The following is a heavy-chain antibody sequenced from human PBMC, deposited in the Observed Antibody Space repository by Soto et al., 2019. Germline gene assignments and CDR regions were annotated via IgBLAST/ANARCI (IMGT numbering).Heavy chain of an antibody. V-gene: IGHV3-30*18. Sequence: ESGGGVVQPGRSLRLSCAASGFTFSSYGMHWVRQAPGKGLEWVAVISYDGSNKYYADSVKGRFTISRDNSKNTLYLQMDSLRAEDTAVYYCAKDRYCSSISCFGESMDVWGQGTTVTVSS. CDR1: GFTFSSYG. CDR2: ISYDGSNK. CDR3: AKDRYCSSISCFGESMDV. J-gene: IGHJ6*02. D-gene: IGHD2-2*01.